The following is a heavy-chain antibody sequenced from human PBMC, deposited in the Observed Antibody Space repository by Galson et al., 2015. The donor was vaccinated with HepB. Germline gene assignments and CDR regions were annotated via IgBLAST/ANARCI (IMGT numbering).Heavy chain of an antibody. V-gene: IGHV1-8*01. CDR1: GCTFTGYD. Sequence: CKDSGCTFTGYDINWVRQATGRGLDWMGWMNPNSGNTGYGQKFQGRVTMTRNTSISTAYMELSSLRSEDTAVYYWARGNGVVDYWGQGTPVTVSS. CDR2: MNPNSGNT. J-gene: IGHJ4*02. CDR3: ARGNGVVDY.